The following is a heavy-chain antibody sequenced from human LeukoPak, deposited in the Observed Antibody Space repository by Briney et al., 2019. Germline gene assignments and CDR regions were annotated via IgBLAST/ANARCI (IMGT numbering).Heavy chain of an antibody. D-gene: IGHD3-22*01. CDR2: INHSGST. CDR1: GGSISSGGYY. Sequence: PSETLSLTCTVSGGSISSGGYYWSWIRQHPGKGLEWIGEINHSGSTNYNPSLKSRVTISVDTSKNQFSLKLSSVTAADTAVYYCNSGYYYDNAFDIWGQGTMVTVSS. J-gene: IGHJ3*02. CDR3: NSGYYYDNAFDI. V-gene: IGHV4-39*07.